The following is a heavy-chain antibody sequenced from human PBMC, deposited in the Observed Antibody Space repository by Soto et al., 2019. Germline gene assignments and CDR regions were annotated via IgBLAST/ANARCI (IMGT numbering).Heavy chain of an antibody. D-gene: IGHD5-18*01. CDR3: AATRVAMALGWFGP. V-gene: IGHV4-30-4*01. CDR1: GGSISSGDYY. J-gene: IGHJ5*02. Sequence: SSETLSLTCTVSGGSISSGDYYWSWIRQPPGKGLEWIGYIYYGGSTYYNPSLKSRVTISVDTSKNQFSLKLSSVTAADRAVYYCAATRVAMALGWFGPWGQGTLVTVSS. CDR2: IYYGGST.